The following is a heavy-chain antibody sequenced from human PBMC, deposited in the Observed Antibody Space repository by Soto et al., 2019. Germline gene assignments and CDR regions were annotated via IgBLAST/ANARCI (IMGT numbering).Heavy chain of an antibody. V-gene: IGHV1-46*01. J-gene: IGHJ4*02. Sequence: VKVSCKASGYTFTSYYMHWVRQAPGQGLEWMGIINPSGGSTSYAQKFQGRVTMTRDTSTSTVYMELSSLRSEDTVVYYCAREASDIVVVPAAIPANYFDYWGQGTLVTVSS. CDR1: GYTFTSYY. CDR3: AREASDIVVVPAAIPANYFDY. CDR2: INPSGGST. D-gene: IGHD2-2*02.